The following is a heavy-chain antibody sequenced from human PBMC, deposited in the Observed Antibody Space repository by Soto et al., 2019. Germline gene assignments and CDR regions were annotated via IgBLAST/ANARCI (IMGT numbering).Heavy chain of an antibody. Sequence: QLQLQESGSGLVKPSQTLSLTCAVSGGSTSSGGYSWSWIRQPPGKGLEWIGYIYHSGSTYYNPSLKRRVTISVDRAKNQFSLKLSSVTAADTAVYYCARAPARYYYDSSGYYYGDYFDYWGQGTLVTVSS. CDR3: ARAPARYYYDSSGYYYGDYFDY. CDR1: GGSTSSGGYS. J-gene: IGHJ4*02. D-gene: IGHD3-22*01. V-gene: IGHV4-30-2*01. CDR2: IYHSGST.